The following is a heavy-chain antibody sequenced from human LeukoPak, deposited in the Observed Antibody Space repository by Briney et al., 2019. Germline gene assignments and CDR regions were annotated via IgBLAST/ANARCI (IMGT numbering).Heavy chain of an antibody. CDR3: ARHGNYNFDY. CDR2: ISYDGSNK. V-gene: IGHV3-30*03. D-gene: IGHD5-24*01. J-gene: IGHJ4*02. Sequence: GRSLRLSCAASGFTFSSYGMHWVRQAPGKGLEWVAVISYDGSNKYYADSVKGRFTISRDNSKNTLYLQMNSLRAEDTALYYCARHGNYNFDYWGQGTLVTVSS. CDR1: GFTFSSYG.